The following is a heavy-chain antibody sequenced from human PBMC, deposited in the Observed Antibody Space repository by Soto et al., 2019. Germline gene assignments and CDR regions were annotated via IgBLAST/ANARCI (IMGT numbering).Heavy chain of an antibody. D-gene: IGHD3-22*01. CDR1: GGSITSGRSS. V-gene: IGHV4-30-2*01. Sequence: PSETLSLTCSVSGGSITSGRSSWNWIRQPPGQGLEWIAYIYHSGSTYYNPSLKSRVTISVDRSKNQFSLKLNSVTAADTAVYYCARASHYDSSGYYYSRPFDYWGQGTLVTVSS. J-gene: IGHJ4*02. CDR2: IYHSGST. CDR3: ARASHYDSSGYYYSRPFDY.